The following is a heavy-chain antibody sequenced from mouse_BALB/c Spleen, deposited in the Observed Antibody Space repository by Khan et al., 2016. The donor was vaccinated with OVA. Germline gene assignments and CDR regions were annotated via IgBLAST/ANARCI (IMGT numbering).Heavy chain of an antibody. CDR2: INTYTGEP. D-gene: IGHD2-10*01. Sequence: QIQLVQSGPELKKPGETVKISCKASGYSFTNYGINWVKQSPGKALKWMGWINTYTGEPTYAEDFKGRFAFSLETSANTAYLQINILKNEDTATYFCARPPYFSYTLDYWGQGTSVTVSS. V-gene: IGHV9-3-1*01. CDR3: ARPPYFSYTLDY. CDR1: GYSFTNYG. J-gene: IGHJ4*01.